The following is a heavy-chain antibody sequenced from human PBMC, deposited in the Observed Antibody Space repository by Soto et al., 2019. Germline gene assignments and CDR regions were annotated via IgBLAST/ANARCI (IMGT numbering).Heavy chain of an antibody. CDR1: GYTFTGYY. V-gene: IGHV1-2*02. J-gene: IGHJ3*02. CDR3: ARGSSSSGRAFDI. Sequence: ASVKVSCKASGYTFTGYYMHWVRQAPGQGLEWMGWINPNSGGTNYAQKFQGRVTMTRDTSISTAYMELSRLRSDDTAVYYCARGSSSSGRAFDIWGQGTMVTVS. D-gene: IGHD6-6*01. CDR2: INPNSGGT.